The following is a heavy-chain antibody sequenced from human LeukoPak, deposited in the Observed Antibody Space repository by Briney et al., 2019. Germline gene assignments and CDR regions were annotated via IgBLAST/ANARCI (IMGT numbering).Heavy chain of an antibody. Sequence: SETLSLTCTVSGGSISSYYWSWIRQPAGKRLEWIGRIYASGSTNYNPSLKSRVTILVDKSNNQVSLKVSSVTAADTAVYYCARGAYGSGSLSWFDPWGQGTLVIVSS. J-gene: IGHJ5*02. CDR1: GGSISSYY. D-gene: IGHD3-10*01. CDR2: IYASGST. V-gene: IGHV4-4*07. CDR3: ARGAYGSGSLSWFDP.